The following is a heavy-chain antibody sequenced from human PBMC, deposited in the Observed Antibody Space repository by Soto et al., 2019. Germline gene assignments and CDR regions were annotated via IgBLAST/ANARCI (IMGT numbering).Heavy chain of an antibody. D-gene: IGHD3-16*01. CDR3: AEDSDRNGGGASVFDI. Sequence: EVQLLESGGGLLQPGGSLRLSCAASGFTFSIYAMSWVRQVPGKGLEWVSSISAPGGSTYYADSVKGRFTISRDNSKNTVYLQMNILRAEDTAVYYCAEDSDRNGGGASVFDIWGPGTMVTISS. J-gene: IGHJ3*02. V-gene: IGHV3-23*01. CDR1: GFTFSIYA. CDR2: ISAPGGST.